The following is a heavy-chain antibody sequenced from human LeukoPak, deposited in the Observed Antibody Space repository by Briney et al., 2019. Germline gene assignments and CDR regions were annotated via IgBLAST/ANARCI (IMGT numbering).Heavy chain of an antibody. CDR1: GGSMRNYY. D-gene: IGHD3-10*01. Sequence: SGTLSLTCNVSGGSMRNYYWSWIRQPPGKGLEWIGHIFYSGSTDYNPSLESRVTISVDTSKNQFSLKLRSVTAADTAVYYCATVAVIRGVTYFDYWGQGTLVTVSS. V-gene: IGHV4-59*01. CDR2: IFYSGST. CDR3: ATVAVIRGVTYFDY. J-gene: IGHJ4*02.